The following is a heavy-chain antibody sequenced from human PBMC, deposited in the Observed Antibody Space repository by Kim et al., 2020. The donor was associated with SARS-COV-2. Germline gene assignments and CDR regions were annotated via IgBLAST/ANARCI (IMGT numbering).Heavy chain of an antibody. CDR1: GFTVGDYA. CDR2: ISWNSGSI. J-gene: IGHJ3*02. Sequence: GGSLRLSCAASGFTVGDYAMHWVRQAPGKGLEWVSGISWNSGSIGYADAVKGRFTISSDNAKNSLYLQMNSLRAEDTALYYCAKDIGYDFWRGYYFYAFDIWGQGTMVTVSS. CDR3: AKDIGYDFWRGYYFYAFDI. V-gene: IGHV3-9*01. D-gene: IGHD3-3*01.